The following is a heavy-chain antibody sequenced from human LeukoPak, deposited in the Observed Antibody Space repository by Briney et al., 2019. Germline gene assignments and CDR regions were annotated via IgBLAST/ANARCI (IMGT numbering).Heavy chain of an antibody. CDR2: IYTSGST. CDR3: ARDHCSGGSCYASWYYFDY. CDR1: GGSISSYY. D-gene: IGHD2-15*01. V-gene: IGHV4-4*07. J-gene: IGHJ4*02. Sequence: KASETLSLTCSVSGGSISSYYWSWIRQPAGKGLEWIGRIYTSGSTNYNPSLKSRVTMSVDTSKNQFSLKLSSVTAADTAVYYCARDHCSGGSCYASWYYFDYWGQGTLVTVSS.